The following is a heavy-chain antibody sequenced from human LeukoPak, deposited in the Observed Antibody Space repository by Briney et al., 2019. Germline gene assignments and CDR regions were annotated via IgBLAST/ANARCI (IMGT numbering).Heavy chain of an antibody. Sequence: GGSLRLSCAASGFTFSSYAMHWVRQAPGKGLEWVAVISYDGSNKYYADSVKGRFTISRDNSKNTLYLQMNSLRAEDTAVYYCARQRFGESAFDYWGQGTLVTVSS. D-gene: IGHD3-10*01. CDR2: ISYDGSNK. CDR1: GFTFSSYA. J-gene: IGHJ4*02. CDR3: ARQRFGESAFDY. V-gene: IGHV3-30-3*01.